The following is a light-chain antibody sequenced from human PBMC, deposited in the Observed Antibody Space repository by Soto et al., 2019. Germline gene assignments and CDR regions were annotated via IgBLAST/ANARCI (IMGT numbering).Light chain of an antibody. CDR1: QSISSW. CDR2: KAS. Sequence: DIQMTQSPSTLSASLGDRVTITCRASQSISSWLAWYQQKPGKAPKLLIYKASTLQTGVPSRFSGSGSGLEFTLTISSLQPDDFATYYCQEYNTLWTCGQGTKVE. J-gene: IGKJ1*01. V-gene: IGKV1-5*03. CDR3: QEYNTLWT.